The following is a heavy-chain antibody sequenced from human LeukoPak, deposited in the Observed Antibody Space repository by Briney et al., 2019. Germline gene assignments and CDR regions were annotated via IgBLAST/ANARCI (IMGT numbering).Heavy chain of an antibody. Sequence: GGSLRLSCAASGFTFSSYWMNWVRQAPGKGLEWVANIKQDGSQKYYVDSVKGRFTISRDNAKNALYLQMNSLRAEDTAVYYCARDFLEYTGYDYWGQGTLVTVSS. V-gene: IGHV3-7*01. D-gene: IGHD5-12*01. J-gene: IGHJ4*02. CDR3: ARDFLEYTGYDY. CDR1: GFTFSSYW. CDR2: IKQDGSQK.